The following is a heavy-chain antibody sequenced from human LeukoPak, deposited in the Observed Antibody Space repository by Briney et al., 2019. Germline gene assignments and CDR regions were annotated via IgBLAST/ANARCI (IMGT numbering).Heavy chain of an antibody. J-gene: IGHJ3*02. Sequence: GGSLRLSCAASGFTFSSCGMHWVRQAPGKGLEWVAVISYDGSNKFYADSVTGRFTISRDNSKNTLYLQMNSLRAEDTAVHYCAAKGYSYGNNAFDIWGQGTMVTVSS. CDR3: AAKGYSYGNNAFDI. V-gene: IGHV3-30*03. CDR2: ISYDGSNK. CDR1: GFTFSSCG. D-gene: IGHD5-18*01.